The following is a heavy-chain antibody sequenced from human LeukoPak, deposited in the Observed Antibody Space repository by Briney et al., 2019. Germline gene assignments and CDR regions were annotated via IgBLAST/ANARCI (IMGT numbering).Heavy chain of an antibody. CDR3: ARQDRSGSLTAD. CDR2: ISYSGST. V-gene: IGHV4-59*08. Sequence: PSETLSLTCTASGGSISSYAWTWVRQPPGNELEWIGYISYSGSTTYNPSLKSRATMSVDTSKNQFSLKVTSVTAADTAVYYCARQDRSGSLTADWGQGTLVTVSS. J-gene: IGHJ4*02. D-gene: IGHD3-22*01. CDR1: GGSISSYA.